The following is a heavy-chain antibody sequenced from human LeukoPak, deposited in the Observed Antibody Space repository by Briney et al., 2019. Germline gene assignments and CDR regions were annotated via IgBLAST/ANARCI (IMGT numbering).Heavy chain of an antibody. J-gene: IGHJ4*02. V-gene: IGHV3-15*01. D-gene: IGHD3-3*01. CDR1: GFTFTSAW. CDR3: ITGDYDFWSGFYSPNHYFDF. CDR2: IKGKTAAGVP. Sequence: GGSLRLSCAAPGFTFTSAWMSWVRQAPGKGLEWVGRIKGKTAAGVPDYVASVKGRFTISRDDSKNTLFLQMNSLKAEDTAVYYCITGDYDFWSGFYSPNHYFDFWGQGTLVTVSS.